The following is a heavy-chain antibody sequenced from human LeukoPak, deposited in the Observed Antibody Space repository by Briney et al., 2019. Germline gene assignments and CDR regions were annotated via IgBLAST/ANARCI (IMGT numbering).Heavy chain of an antibody. J-gene: IGHJ5*02. CDR3: ARVSDFWSGYYGYYP. CDR1: GGSFSGYY. Sequence: SETLSLTCAVYGGSFSGYYWSLIRQPPGKGLEWIGEINHSGSTNYNPSLKSRVTISVDTSKNQFSLKLSSVTAADTAVYYWARVSDFWSGYYGYYPWGQGTLVTVSS. V-gene: IGHV4-34*01. CDR2: INHSGST. D-gene: IGHD3-3*01.